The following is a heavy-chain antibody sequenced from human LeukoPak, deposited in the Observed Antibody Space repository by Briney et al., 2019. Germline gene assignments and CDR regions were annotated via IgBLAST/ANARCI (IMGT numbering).Heavy chain of an antibody. CDR3: ATFYDWGRPWFDP. D-gene: IGHD3-10*01. CDR2: IRSSSSTM. CDR1: GFTFRNYS. J-gene: IGHJ5*02. V-gene: IGHV3-48*02. Sequence: PGGSLRLSCVAYGFTFRNYSMNWVRQAPGKGLEWVSYIRSSSSTMYYADSVKGRFTISRDNAKNSLYLQMNSLRDEDTAVYYCATFYDWGRPWFDPWGQGTLVTVSS.